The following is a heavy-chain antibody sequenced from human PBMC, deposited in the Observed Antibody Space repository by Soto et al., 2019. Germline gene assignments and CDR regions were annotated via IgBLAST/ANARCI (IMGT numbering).Heavy chain of an antibody. CDR2: INPSGGST. V-gene: IGHV1-46*01. J-gene: IGHJ4*02. D-gene: IGHD3-16*02. CDR3: ARGGYDYVWGSYRSPPYFDY. Sequence: ASVKVSCKASGYTFTSYYMHWVRQAPGQGLEWKGIINPSGGSTSYAQKFQGRVTMTKDTSTSTVYMELSSLKTEDTALYYFARGGYDYVWGSYRSPPYFDYWGQGTLVTVSS. CDR1: GYTFTSYY.